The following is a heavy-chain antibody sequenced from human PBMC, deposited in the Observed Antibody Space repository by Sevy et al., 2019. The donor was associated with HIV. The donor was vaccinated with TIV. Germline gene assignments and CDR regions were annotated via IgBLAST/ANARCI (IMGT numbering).Heavy chain of an antibody. CDR3: ARGQLLQFLEWPSYGLDD. Sequence: GGSLRLSCAVSGFTFSSHWMFWVRQAPGKGLVWVSHINSHGTITNDADSVKGRFAISRDNTKNTIYLQMNSLRAEDTAVYYCARGQLLQFLEWPSYGLDDWGQWTTVTVSS. D-gene: IGHD3-3*01. J-gene: IGHJ6*02. CDR1: GFTFSSHW. CDR2: INSHGTIT. V-gene: IGHV3-74*01.